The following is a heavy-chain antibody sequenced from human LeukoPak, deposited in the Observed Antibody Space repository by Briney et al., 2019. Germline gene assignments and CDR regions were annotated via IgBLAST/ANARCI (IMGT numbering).Heavy chain of an antibody. V-gene: IGHV1-2*02. CDR3: ARGFRDRSGYDESLDY. D-gene: IGHD3-22*01. CDR2: VNPLSGGA. Sequence: ASVKVSCTASGYTFTDYYIHWVRQAPGQGLEWMGWVNPLSGGANYARKFQGRVTMIRDTSINTVYMDLSGLTSDDTAVYFCARGFRDRSGYDESLDYWGQGTLVTVSS. CDR1: GYTFTDYY. J-gene: IGHJ4*02.